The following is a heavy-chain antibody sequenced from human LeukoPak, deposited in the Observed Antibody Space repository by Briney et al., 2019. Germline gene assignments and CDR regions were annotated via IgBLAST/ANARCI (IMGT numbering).Heavy chain of an antibody. V-gene: IGHV3-74*01. CDR2: INSDGSTT. J-gene: IGHJ4*02. D-gene: IGHD3-22*01. CDR1: EFTFSSYW. Sequence: PGGSLRLSCAASEFTFSSYWMHWVRQAPGTGPVWVARINSDGSTTNYADSVQGRFTISRDNAKNTLFLQMNSLRAEDTAVYYCASAGYYRFDYWGQGTLVTVSS. CDR3: ASAGYYRFDY.